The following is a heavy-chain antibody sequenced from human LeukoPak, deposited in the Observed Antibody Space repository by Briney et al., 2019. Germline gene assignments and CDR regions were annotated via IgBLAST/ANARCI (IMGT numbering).Heavy chain of an antibody. Sequence: SETLSLTCTVSGGSVSSGNFYWSWIRQPPGKGLEWIGYIFHSGHTNYNPSLKSRVTMSVDTSKNQFSLKLTSVTAADTAVYYCAKDQGYSGYDPLDYWGQGTLVTVSS. CDR1: GGSVSSGNFY. D-gene: IGHD5-12*01. J-gene: IGHJ4*02. V-gene: IGHV4-61*01. CDR2: IFHSGHT. CDR3: AKDQGYSGYDPLDY.